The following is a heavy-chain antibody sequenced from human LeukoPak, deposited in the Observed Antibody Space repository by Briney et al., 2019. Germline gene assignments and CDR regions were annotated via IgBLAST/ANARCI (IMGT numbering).Heavy chain of an antibody. V-gene: IGHV1-2*02. J-gene: IGHJ6*02. CDR3: ARARGSGNGYYGMDV. Sequence: ASVKVSCKASGYTFTGYYMHWVRQAPGQGLEWMGWINPNSGGTNYAQKFQGRVTMTRDTSISTAYMELSRLRSDDTAVYYCARARGSGNGYYGMDVWGQGTAVTVSS. D-gene: IGHD3-10*01. CDR1: GYTFTGYY. CDR2: INPNSGGT.